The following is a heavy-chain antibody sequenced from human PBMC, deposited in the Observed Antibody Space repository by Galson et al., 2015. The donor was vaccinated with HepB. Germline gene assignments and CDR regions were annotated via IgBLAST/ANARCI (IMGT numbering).Heavy chain of an antibody. CDR1: GFSLSTSGMC. CDR3: ARIAPDSSSDYYMDV. D-gene: IGHD6-6*01. CDR2: IDWDDDK. V-gene: IGHV2-70*01. J-gene: IGHJ6*03. Sequence: PALVKPTQTLTLTCTFSGFSLSTSGMCVSWIRQPPGKALEWLALIDWDDDKYYSTSLKTRLTVSKDTSKNQVVLTMTNMDPVDTATYYCARIAPDSSSDYYMDVWGKGTTVTVSS.